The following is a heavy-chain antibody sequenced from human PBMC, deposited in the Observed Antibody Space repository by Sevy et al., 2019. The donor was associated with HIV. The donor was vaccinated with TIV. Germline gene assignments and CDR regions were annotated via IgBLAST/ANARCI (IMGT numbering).Heavy chain of an antibody. J-gene: IGHJ4*02. Sequence: GGSLRVSCAASGFTFSSYGMHWVRQAPGKGLEWVAVISYDGSNKYYADSVKGRFTISRDNSKNTLYLQMNSLRAEDTAVYYCAKAYHNAQTHVYDSSGYCLDYRGQGTLVTVSS. V-gene: IGHV3-30*18. CDR2: ISYDGSNK. CDR1: GFTFSSYG. CDR3: AKAYHNAQTHVYDSSGYCLDY. D-gene: IGHD3-22*01.